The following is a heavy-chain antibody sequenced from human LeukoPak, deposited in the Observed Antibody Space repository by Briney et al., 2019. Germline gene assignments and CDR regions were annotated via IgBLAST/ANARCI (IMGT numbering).Heavy chain of an antibody. CDR1: GFTLSSYA. CDR3: AGSSCGGNCYSGFDY. Sequence: GGSLRLPCAASGFTLSSYAMAWVRQAPGKGLQWVSAISGSGSSTYYADSVKGRFTISRDNSKNTLFLQMNSLRAEDTAVYYCAGSSCGGNCYSGFDYWGQGTLVTVSS. J-gene: IGHJ4*02. V-gene: IGHV3-23*01. D-gene: IGHD2-21*02. CDR2: ISGSGSST.